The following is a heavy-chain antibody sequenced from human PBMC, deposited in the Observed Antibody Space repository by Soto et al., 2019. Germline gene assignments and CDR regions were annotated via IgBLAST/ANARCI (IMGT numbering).Heavy chain of an antibody. D-gene: IGHD3-3*01. CDR3: ARGDYDFWSGSHKHIRFDP. CDR1: VDSVSIATYS. CDR2: IYYSGST. V-gene: IGHV4-61*01. Sequence: PSETLSLACTFSVDSVSIATYSWNWIRQPPGKGLEWIGNIYYSGSTNYNPSLKSRVTISVDTSKNQFSLKLSSVTAADTAVYYCARGDYDFWSGSHKHIRFDPWGQGTMVTVSS. J-gene: IGHJ5*02.